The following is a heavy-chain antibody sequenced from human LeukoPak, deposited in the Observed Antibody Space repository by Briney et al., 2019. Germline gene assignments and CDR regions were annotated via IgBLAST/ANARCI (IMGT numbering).Heavy chain of an antibody. CDR1: GFTFSGYW. J-gene: IGHJ1*01. D-gene: IGHD3-9*01. CDR3: LTGYN. Sequence: GGSLRLSCAVSGFTFSGYWMNWVRQAPGKGLEWVAKIKPDGSDTYYVDSVRGRFSISRDNAKNSLYLQMNSLRVDDTAMYYCLTGYNWGQGTLVTVSS. V-gene: IGHV3-7*01. CDR2: IKPDGSDT.